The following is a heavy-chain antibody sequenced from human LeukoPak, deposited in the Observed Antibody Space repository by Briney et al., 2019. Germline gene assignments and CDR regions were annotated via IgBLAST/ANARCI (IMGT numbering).Heavy chain of an antibody. J-gene: IGHJ6*02. V-gene: IGHV1-46*01. CDR1: GYTSTSYY. Sequence: ASVKVSCKASGYTSTSYYMHWVRQAPGQGLEWMGIINPSGGSTSYAQKFQGRVTMTRDTSTSTVYMELSSLRSEDTAVYYCARLERVGASYYYYYYGMDVWGQGTTVTVSS. D-gene: IGHD1-26*01. CDR3: ARLERVGASYYYYYYGMDV. CDR2: INPSGGST.